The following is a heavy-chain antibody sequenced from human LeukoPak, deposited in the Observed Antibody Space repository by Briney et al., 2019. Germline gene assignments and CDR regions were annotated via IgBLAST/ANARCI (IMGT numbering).Heavy chain of an antibody. CDR3: ARVASVVVVAATPYYFDY. J-gene: IGHJ4*02. V-gene: IGHV3-30*04. CDR1: GFTFSSYA. Sequence: GGSLRLSCAASGFTFSSYAMHWVRQAPGKGLEWVAVISYDGSNEYYADSVKGRFTISRDNSKNTLYLQMNSLRAEDTAVYYCARVASVVVVAATPYYFDYWGQGTLVTVSS. D-gene: IGHD2-15*01. CDR2: ISYDGSNE.